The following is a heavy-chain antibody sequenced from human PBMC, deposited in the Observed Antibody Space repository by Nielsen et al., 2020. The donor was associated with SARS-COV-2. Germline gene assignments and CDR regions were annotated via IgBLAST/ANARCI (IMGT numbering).Heavy chain of an antibody. V-gene: IGHV1-18*04. D-gene: IGHD2/OR15-2a*01. CDR1: GYTFAISN. J-gene: IGHJ4*02. Sequence: ASVKVSCKASGYTFAISNINWVRQAPGQGLKWMGWISPYNGHTNYAEKFRGRFTMTADTSTDTAYMELTSLRSDDTAFYYCARGGRVIGAPGPTYSWGQGTLVTVSS. CDR2: ISPYNGHT. CDR3: ARGGRVIGAPGPTYS.